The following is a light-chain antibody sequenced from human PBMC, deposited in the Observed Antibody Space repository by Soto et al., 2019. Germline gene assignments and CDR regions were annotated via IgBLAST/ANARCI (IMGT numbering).Light chain of an antibody. CDR3: QQYGTSHRT. J-gene: IGKJ1*01. CDR1: QSVSSSY. Sequence: EIVLTQSPGTLSLSPGERATLSCRASQSVSSSYLAWYQQKPGQAPRLFIYGASSRATGIPDRFSGSGSGTDLTLTISRLEPEDSAVYYCQQYGTSHRTFGQGTKVEIK. CDR2: GAS. V-gene: IGKV3-20*01.